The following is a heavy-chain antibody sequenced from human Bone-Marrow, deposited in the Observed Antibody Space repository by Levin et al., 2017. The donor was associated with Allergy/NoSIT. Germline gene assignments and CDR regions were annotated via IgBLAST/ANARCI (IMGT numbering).Heavy chain of an antibody. CDR2: ISSSSSTI. D-gene: IGHD3-3*01. CDR1: GFTFSSYS. V-gene: IGHV3-48*02. Sequence: GESLKISCAASGFTFSSYSMNWVRQAPGKGLEWVSYISSSSSTIYYADSVKGRFTISRDNAKNSLYLQMNSLRDEDTAVYYCARDRELITIFGVVIRYYFDYWGQGTLVTVSS. CDR3: ARDRELITIFGVVIRYYFDY. J-gene: IGHJ4*02.